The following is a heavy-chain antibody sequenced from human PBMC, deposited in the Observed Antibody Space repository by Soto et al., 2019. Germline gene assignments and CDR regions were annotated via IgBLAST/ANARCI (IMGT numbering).Heavy chain of an antibody. Sequence: QVRLVQSGTEVKTPGASVRVSCKASGYNFRSCRIIWMRQAPGQGLEWMGWISGYSGNTNYAQSLQGRLTMTTDTSTSTAYMDLTSLRSDDTAVYYCAREEWSLRKAIDYWGQGTLVTVSS. J-gene: IGHJ4*01. CDR2: ISGYSGNT. D-gene: IGHD3-3*01. CDR1: GYNFRSCR. V-gene: IGHV1-18*01. CDR3: AREEWSLRKAIDY.